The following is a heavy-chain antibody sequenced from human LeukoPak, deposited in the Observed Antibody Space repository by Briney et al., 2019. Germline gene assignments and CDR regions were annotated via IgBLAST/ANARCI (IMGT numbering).Heavy chain of an antibody. CDR2: IYTSGST. V-gene: IGHV4-38-2*02. CDR3: ARDGHVRWFGGMGDAFDI. J-gene: IGHJ3*02. Sequence: SETLSLTCTVSGYSISSGYYWGWIRQPPGKGLEWIGYIYTSGSTNYNPSLKSRVTISVDTSKNQFSLKLSSVTAADTALYYCARDGHVRWFGGMGDAFDIWGQGTMVTVSS. D-gene: IGHD3-10*01. CDR1: GYSISSGYY.